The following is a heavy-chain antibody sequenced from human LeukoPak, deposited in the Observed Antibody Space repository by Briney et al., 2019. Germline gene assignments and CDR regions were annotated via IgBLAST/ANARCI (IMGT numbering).Heavy chain of an antibody. CDR2: ISSNGGST. J-gene: IGHJ1*01. CDR1: GFTFSSYA. D-gene: IGHD3-22*01. CDR3: AKDKEGYYDSSGYYFNSFQH. Sequence: GGSLRLSCAASGFTFSSYAMHWVRQAPGKGLEYVSAISSNGGSTYYANSVKGRFTISRDNSKNTLYLQMNSLRAEDTAVYYCAKDKEGYYDSSGYYFNSFQHWGQGTLVTVSS. V-gene: IGHV3-64*01.